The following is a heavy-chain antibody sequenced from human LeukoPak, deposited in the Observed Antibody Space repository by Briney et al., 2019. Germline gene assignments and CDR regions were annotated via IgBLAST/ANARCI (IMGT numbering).Heavy chain of an antibody. CDR3: TTCPPLLAGSDFDY. J-gene: IGHJ4*02. CDR1: GFSFSNAW. CDR2: IESRTDGGTP. D-gene: IGHD3-10*01. V-gene: IGHV3-15*04. Sequence: GGSLRLSCAASGFSFSNAWMSWVRQAPGKGLEWVGRIESRTDGGTPDHAAPVKGRFTISRDDSKNTLYLQMNSLKTEDTAVYYCTTCPPLLAGSDFDYWGQGTLVTVSS.